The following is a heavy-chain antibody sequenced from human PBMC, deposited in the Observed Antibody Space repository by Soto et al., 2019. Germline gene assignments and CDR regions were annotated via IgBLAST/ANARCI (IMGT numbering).Heavy chain of an antibody. J-gene: IGHJ4*02. CDR3: ARAFRDGYIDY. D-gene: IGHD3-3*02. Sequence: KPSETLSLTCTVSGGSISSYYWSWIRQPPGKGLEWIGYIYYSGSTNYNPSLKSRVTISVDTSKNQFSLKLSSVTAADTAVYYCARAFRDGYIDYWGQGTLVTVSS. V-gene: IGHV4-59*01. CDR2: IYYSGST. CDR1: GGSISSYY.